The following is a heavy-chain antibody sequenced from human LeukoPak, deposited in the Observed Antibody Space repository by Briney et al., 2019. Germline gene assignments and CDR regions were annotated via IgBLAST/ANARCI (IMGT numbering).Heavy chain of an antibody. CDR2: ISGNGGTT. V-gene: IGHV3-23*01. CDR3: AKYCSSTSCSYFDY. CDR1: GFTFSSYA. D-gene: IGHD2-2*01. J-gene: IGHJ4*02. Sequence: AGGSLRLSCAASGFTFSSYAMNWVRQAPGKGLEWVSAISGNGGTTYYADSVKGRFTISRDNSKNTLYLQMNSLRAEDTAVYYCAKYCSSTSCSYFDYWGQGTLVTVSS.